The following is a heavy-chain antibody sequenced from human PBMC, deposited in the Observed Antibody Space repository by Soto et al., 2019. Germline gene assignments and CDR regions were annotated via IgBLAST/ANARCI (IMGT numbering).Heavy chain of an antibody. Sequence: EVQLLESGGGLVQPGGSLRLSCAASGFTFSSYAMSWVRQAPGKGLEWVSAISGSGGSTYYADSVKGRFTISRDNSNITLYLQMNSLRAEDTAVYYCAKVSSGWYELFTRYYYGMDVWGQGTTVTVSS. CDR2: ISGSGGST. D-gene: IGHD6-19*01. V-gene: IGHV3-23*01. CDR3: AKVSSGWYELFTRYYYGMDV. CDR1: GFTFSSYA. J-gene: IGHJ6*02.